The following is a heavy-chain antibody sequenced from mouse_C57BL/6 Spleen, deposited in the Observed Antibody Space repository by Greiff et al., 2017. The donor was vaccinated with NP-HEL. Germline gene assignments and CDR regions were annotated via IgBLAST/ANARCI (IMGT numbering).Heavy chain of an antibody. CDR2: INPNNGGT. CDR1: GYTFTDYN. D-gene: IGHD3-3*01. Sequence: VHVKQSGPELVKPGASVKMSCKASGYTFTDYNMHWVKQSHGKSLEWIGYINPNNGGTSYNQKFKGKATLTVNKSSSTAYMELRSLTSEDSAVYYCARSRGRDGSYFDYWGQGTTLTVSS. CDR3: ARSRGRDGSYFDY. V-gene: IGHV1-22*01. J-gene: IGHJ2*01.